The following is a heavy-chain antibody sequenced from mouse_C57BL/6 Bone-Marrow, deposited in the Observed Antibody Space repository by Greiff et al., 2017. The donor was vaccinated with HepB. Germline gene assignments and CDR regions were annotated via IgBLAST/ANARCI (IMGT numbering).Heavy chain of an antibody. CDR2: IYPGSGNT. J-gene: IGHJ4*01. CDR1: GYTFTDYY. V-gene: IGHV1-76*01. D-gene: IGHD1-1*01. CDR3: AREDYGSSMDY. Sequence: VQLKESGAELVRPGASVKLSCKASGYTFTDYYINWVKQRPGQGLEWIARIYPGSGNTYYKEKFKGKATLTAEKSSITAYMQLSSLTSEDSAVYFCAREDYGSSMDYWGQGTSVTVSS.